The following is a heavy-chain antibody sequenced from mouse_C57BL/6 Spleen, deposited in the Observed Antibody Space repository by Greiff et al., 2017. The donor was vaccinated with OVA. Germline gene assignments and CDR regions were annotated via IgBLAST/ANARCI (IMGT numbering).Heavy chain of an antibody. Sequence: EVMLVESGGGLVKPGGSLKLSCAASGFTFSSYAMSWVRQTPEKRLEWVATISDGGSYTYYPDNVKGRFTISRDNAKNNLYLQMSHLKSEDTAMYYCARGEVTTNFDYWGQGTTLTVSS. CDR2: ISDGGSYT. CDR1: GFTFSSYA. J-gene: IGHJ2*01. CDR3: ARGEVTTNFDY. V-gene: IGHV5-4*03. D-gene: IGHD2-1*01.